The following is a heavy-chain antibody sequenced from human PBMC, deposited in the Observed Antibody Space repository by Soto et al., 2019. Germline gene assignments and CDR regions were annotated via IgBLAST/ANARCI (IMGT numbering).Heavy chain of an antibody. CDR1: GFTFSSYA. Sequence: GGSLRLSCAASGFTFSSYAMSWVRQAPGKGLGGVSPISGSGGTTYYAASVKGRFTFSRDNSKNTLYLQMHSLRAEDTAVYYCARGAIKPYYYDSSGYYAGAFDIWGQGTMVTVSS. V-gene: IGHV3-23*01. D-gene: IGHD3-22*01. CDR2: ISGSGGTT. J-gene: IGHJ3*02. CDR3: ARGAIKPYYYDSSGYYAGAFDI.